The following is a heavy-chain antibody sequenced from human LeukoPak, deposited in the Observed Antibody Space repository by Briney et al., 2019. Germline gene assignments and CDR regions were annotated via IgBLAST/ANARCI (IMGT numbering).Heavy chain of an antibody. Sequence: GGSLRLSCAASGFTFSSYAMGWVRQAPGKGLEWVSAISGSGGSTYYADSVKGWFTISRDNAKNSLYLQMNSLRAEDTALYYCAKELSITGMSPLDYWGQGTLVTVSS. CDR2: ISGSGGST. CDR3: AKELSITGMSPLDY. V-gene: IGHV3-23*01. J-gene: IGHJ4*02. D-gene: IGHD1-20*01. CDR1: GFTFSSYA.